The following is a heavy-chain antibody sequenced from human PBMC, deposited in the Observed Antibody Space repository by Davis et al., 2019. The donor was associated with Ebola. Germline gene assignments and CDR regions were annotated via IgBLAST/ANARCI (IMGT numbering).Heavy chain of an antibody. CDR2: IFPSDSDT. CDR1: GYNFSTHW. Sequence: GESLKISCKGSGYNFSTHWIGWVRQQPGKGLEWMGIIFPSDSDTRYSPSFQGQVNVSADKSISTAYLQWSSLKASDTAMYYCARLREYGRFDYWGQGTLVTVSS. CDR3: ARLREYGRFDY. J-gene: IGHJ4*02. V-gene: IGHV5-51*01. D-gene: IGHD4-17*01.